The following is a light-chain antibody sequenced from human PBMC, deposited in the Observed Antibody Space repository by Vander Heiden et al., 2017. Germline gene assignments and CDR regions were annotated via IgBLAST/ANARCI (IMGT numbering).Light chain of an antibody. CDR1: SSNIGAGYD. Sequence: QSVLTQPPSVSGAPGQRVTISCTGSSSNIGAGYDVHWYQQLPGTAPKLLIYGNSNRPSGVPDRFSGSKSGTSASLAITGLQAEDEADYYRQSYDSSLSGPYWVFGGGTKLTVL. J-gene: IGLJ3*02. CDR3: QSYDSSLSGPYWV. V-gene: IGLV1-40*01. CDR2: GNS.